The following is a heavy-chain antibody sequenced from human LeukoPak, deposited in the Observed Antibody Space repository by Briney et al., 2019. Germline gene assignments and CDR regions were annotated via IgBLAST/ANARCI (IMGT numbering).Heavy chain of an antibody. J-gene: IGHJ4*02. D-gene: IGHD6-13*01. CDR2: IIPIFGTA. Sequence: SVKVSCKASGGTFSSYAISWVRQAPGQGLEWMGGIIPIFGTANYAQKFQGGVTITADESTSTAYMELSSLRSEDTAVYYCARGPSIIAAASYYFDYWGQGTLVTVSS. V-gene: IGHV1-69*01. CDR3: ARGPSIIAAASYYFDY. CDR1: GGTFSSYA.